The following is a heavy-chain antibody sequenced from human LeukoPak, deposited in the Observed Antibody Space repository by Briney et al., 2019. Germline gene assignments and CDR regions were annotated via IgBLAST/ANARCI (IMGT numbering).Heavy chain of an antibody. V-gene: IGHV4-59*01. CDR1: GGSISSYY. CDR3: ARDSIVGASRIFDY. CDR2: IYYSGST. Sequence: PSETLSLTCTVSGGSISSYYWSWIRQPPGKGLEWIGYIYYSGSTNYNPSLKSRVTISVDTSKNQFSLKLSSVTAADTAVYYCARDSIVGASRIFDYWGQGTLVTVSS. D-gene: IGHD1-26*01. J-gene: IGHJ4*02.